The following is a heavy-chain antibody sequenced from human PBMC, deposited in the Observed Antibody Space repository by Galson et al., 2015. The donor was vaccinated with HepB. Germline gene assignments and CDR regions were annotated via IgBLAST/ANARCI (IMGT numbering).Heavy chain of an antibody. V-gene: IGHV3-30-3*01. J-gene: IGHJ6*02. CDR1: GFTFSSYA. Sequence: SLRLFCAASGFTFSSYAMHWVRQAPGKGLEWVAVISYDGSNKYYADSVKGRFTISRDNSKNTLYLQMNSLRAEDTAVYYCARDRGVVVAATRGGYYYYGMDVWGQGTTVTVSS. D-gene: IGHD2-15*01. CDR2: ISYDGSNK. CDR3: ARDRGVVVAATRGGYYYYGMDV.